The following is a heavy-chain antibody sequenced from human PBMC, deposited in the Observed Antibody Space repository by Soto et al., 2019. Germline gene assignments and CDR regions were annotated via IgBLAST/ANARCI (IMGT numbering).Heavy chain of an antibody. Sequence: GASVKVSCKASGYTFTSYAISWVRQAPGQGLEWMGWISAYNGNTNYAQKLQGRVTMTTDTSTSTAYMELRSLRSDDTAVYYCARVSTEPGYSSSWYYFDYWGQGTLVTVSS. CDR1: GYTFTSYA. J-gene: IGHJ4*02. CDR3: ARVSTEPGYSSSWYYFDY. D-gene: IGHD6-13*01. CDR2: ISAYNGNT. V-gene: IGHV1-18*01.